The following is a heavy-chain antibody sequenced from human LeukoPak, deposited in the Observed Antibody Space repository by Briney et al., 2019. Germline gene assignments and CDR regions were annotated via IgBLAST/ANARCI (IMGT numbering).Heavy chain of an antibody. D-gene: IGHD1-14*01. CDR1: GFTFSSSW. CDR2: VNGDGTGT. J-gene: IGHJ4*02. CDR3: ARYADGIFY. V-gene: IGHV3-74*01. Sequence: GGSLRLSCAASGFTFSSSWMHWVRQAPGKGLIWVSRVNGDGTGTIYADSVKGRFTISRDNAKNTLYLQMNSLRAEDSAVYYCARYADGIFYWGQGTLVTVSS.